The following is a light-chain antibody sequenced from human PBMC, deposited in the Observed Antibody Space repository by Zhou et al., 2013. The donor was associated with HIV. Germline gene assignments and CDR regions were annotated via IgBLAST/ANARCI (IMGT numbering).Light chain of an antibody. CDR3: QQFKNYPQGT. Sequence: AIQLTQSPSSLSASVGDRVTITCRTSQGVNSAVAWYQQKPGKPPRLLIYDASTLKRGVPSRFSGSGFGTDFALTISSLQPEDFATYYCQQFKNYPQGTFGPGTKVDIE. V-gene: IGKV1D-13*01. CDR1: QGVNSA. CDR2: DAS. J-gene: IGKJ3*01.